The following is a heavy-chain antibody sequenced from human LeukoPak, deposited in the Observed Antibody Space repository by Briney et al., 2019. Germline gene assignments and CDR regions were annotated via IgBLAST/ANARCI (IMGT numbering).Heavy chain of an antibody. CDR1: GYTFTSYD. CDR3: ARVPTMIAPFDY. CDR2: MNPNSGNT. Sequence: ASVKVSCKASGYTFTSYDINWVRQATGQGLEWMGWMNPNSGNTGYAQKFQGRVTMTRNTSISTAYMELSSLRSEDTAVYYCARVPTMIAPFDYWGQGTLVTVSS. D-gene: IGHD3-22*01. J-gene: IGHJ4*02. V-gene: IGHV1-8*01.